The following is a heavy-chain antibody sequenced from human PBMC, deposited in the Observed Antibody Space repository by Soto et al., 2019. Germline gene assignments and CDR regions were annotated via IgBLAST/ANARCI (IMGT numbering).Heavy chain of an antibody. D-gene: IGHD1-26*01. CDR3: VQGASTAHQPLDS. CDR2: ISGDGNDK. J-gene: IGHJ4*02. V-gene: IGHV3-30*03. Sequence: ESGGGVVQPRRSLRLSCAASGFIFRNFGMHWVRRAPGKGLEWVAVISGDGNDKYYPDSMKGRFTISRDNFNNTLYLQLNSLRPEDTAVYHCVQGASTAHQPLDSWGQGVLVTVSS. CDR1: GFIFRNFG.